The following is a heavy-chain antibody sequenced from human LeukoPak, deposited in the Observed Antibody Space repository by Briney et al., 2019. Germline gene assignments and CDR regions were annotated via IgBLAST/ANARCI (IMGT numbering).Heavy chain of an antibody. J-gene: IGHJ4*02. D-gene: IGHD1-26*01. CDR3: GKRLTSWELEY. CDR1: GFTFSNYG. V-gene: IGHV3-30*02. Sequence: GGTLRLSCAASGFTFSNYGMHWVRQAPGKGLEWVAVIWSGGTDKYYADSVKGRFTVSRDNSKNTLYLQMNSLRAEDTAVYYSGKRLTSWELEYWGQGTLVTVSS. CDR2: IWSGGTDK.